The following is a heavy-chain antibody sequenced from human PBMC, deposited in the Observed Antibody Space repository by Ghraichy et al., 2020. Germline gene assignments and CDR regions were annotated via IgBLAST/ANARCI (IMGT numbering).Heavy chain of an antibody. CDR3: VKTKSRMVLYYFDL. CDR1: GFTFSNFA. D-gene: IGHD3-16*01. CDR2: MTATSGST. J-gene: IGHJ4*02. V-gene: IGHV3-23*01. Sequence: LSLTCEASGFTFSNFAMAWVRQAPGKEPEWVSAMTATSGSTYYIDSVKGRFAISRDNSRNSLNLQMNSLRAEDTAVYYCVKTKSRMVLYYFDLWGQGTVVSVSS.